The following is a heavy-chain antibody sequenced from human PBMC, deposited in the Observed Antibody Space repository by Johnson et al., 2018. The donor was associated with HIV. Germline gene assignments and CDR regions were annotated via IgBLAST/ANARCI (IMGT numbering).Heavy chain of an antibody. V-gene: IGHV3-30*02. CDR2: IRYDGRNK. D-gene: IGHD6-6*01. CDR1: GFTFSRYG. J-gene: IGHJ3*02. CDR3: ARASSIAARGADAFDI. Sequence: QVQLVESGGGVVQPGGSLRLSCASSGFTFSRYGMHWVRQAPGKGLEWAAFIRYDGRNKYYADSVNGRFTISRDNSKNTLYLQMNSLRAEDTAMYYCARASSIAARGADAFDIWGQGTMVTVSS.